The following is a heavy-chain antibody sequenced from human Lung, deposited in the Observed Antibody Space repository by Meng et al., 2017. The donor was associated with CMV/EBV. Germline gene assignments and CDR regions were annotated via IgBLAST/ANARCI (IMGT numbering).Heavy chain of an antibody. D-gene: IGHD3-16*01. Sequence: GGSLRLSCVASGFIFSYNWMSWVRQTPGKGLEWVAFIRHDGTTKFYGDSVKGRFTISRDNSKNTVYLQMNRLRPEETAVYYCAKDLLLFGGANAYFDSWGQGTLVXVSS. CDR1: GFIFSYNW. V-gene: IGHV3-30*02. CDR3: AKDLLLFGGANAYFDS. CDR2: IRHDGTTK. J-gene: IGHJ4*02.